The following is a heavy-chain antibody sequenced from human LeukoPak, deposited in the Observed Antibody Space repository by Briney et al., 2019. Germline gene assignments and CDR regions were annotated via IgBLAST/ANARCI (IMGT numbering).Heavy chain of an antibody. CDR1: GGSFSGYY. Sequence: PSETLSLTCAVSGGSFSGYYWSCIRQPPGKGLEWIGEINHSGSTNYNPSLKSRVTISIDTSKNQFSLNLSSVTAADTAVYYCARPSLATNYYSYYMDVWGKGTTVTISS. V-gene: IGHV4-34*01. J-gene: IGHJ6*03. CDR2: INHSGST. D-gene: IGHD5-24*01. CDR3: ARPSLATNYYSYYMDV.